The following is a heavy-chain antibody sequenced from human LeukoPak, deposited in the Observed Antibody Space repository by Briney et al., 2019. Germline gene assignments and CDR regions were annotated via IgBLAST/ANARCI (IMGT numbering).Heavy chain of an antibody. CDR3: ARDMTGNVLDY. CDR2: INSDGSST. CDR1: GFTFSSYW. D-gene: IGHD1-20*01. Sequence: GGSLRLSCAASGFTFSSYWMHWVRQAPGEGLVWVSRINSDGSSTSYADSVKGRFTISRDNAKNTLYLQMNSLKAEDTAVYYCARDMTGNVLDYWGQGTLVTVSP. V-gene: IGHV3-74*01. J-gene: IGHJ4*02.